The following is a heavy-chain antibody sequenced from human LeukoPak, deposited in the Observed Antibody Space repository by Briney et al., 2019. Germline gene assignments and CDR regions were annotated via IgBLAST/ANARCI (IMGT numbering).Heavy chain of an antibody. D-gene: IGHD6-6*01. CDR2: IYSGGST. J-gene: IGHJ4*02. V-gene: IGHV3-66*01. CDR3: ARAYSSSFNFDY. CDR1: GFTVSSNY. Sequence: QPGGSLRLSCAASGFTVSSNYMSWVRQAPGKGLEWVSVIYSGGSTYYADSVKGRFTISRDNSKSTLYLQMNSLRAEDTAVYYCARAYSSSFNFDYWGQGTLVTVSS.